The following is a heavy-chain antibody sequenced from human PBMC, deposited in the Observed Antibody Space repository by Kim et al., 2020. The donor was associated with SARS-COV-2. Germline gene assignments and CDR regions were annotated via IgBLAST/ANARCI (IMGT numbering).Heavy chain of an antibody. D-gene: IGHD1-26*01. CDR3: AKGPRRVPSFFDS. V-gene: IGHV3-23*01. J-gene: IGHJ4*02. Sequence: YAASVKGRFTISRDNFKNAVYLQMSSLSAEDTAIYYCAKGPRRVPSFFDSWGQGTLVTVSS.